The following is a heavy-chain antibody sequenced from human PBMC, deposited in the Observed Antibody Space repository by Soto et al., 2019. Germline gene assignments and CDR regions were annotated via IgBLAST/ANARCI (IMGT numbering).Heavy chain of an antibody. CDR3: AREWVVYCSSTSCYSNNYYYGMDV. V-gene: IGHV4-30-4*01. J-gene: IGHJ6*01. D-gene: IGHD2-2*01. Sequence: QVQLQESGPGLVKPSQTLSLTCTVSGGSISSGDYYWSWIRQPPGKGLEWIGYIYYSGSTYYNPSLKSRVTISVDTSKNQFSLKLSSVTAADTAVYYCAREWVVYCSSTSCYSNNYYYGMDVW. CDR2: IYYSGST. CDR1: GGSISSGDYY.